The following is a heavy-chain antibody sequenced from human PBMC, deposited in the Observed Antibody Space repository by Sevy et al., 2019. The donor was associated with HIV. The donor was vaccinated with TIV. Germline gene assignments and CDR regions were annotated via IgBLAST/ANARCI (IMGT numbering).Heavy chain of an antibody. V-gene: IGHV3-15*01. CDR2: VRSKGDGGTA. CDR3: TTEGAD. J-gene: IGHJ1*01. CDR1: GFSFSDAW. Sequence: GESLKISCAASGFSFSDAWLSWVRQVPGKGLEWVGRVRSKGDGGTAEYAAPVKGRFTIARDYSKNTMYVQMNNLKNEDTGIYYCTTEGADWGQGTLVTVSS.